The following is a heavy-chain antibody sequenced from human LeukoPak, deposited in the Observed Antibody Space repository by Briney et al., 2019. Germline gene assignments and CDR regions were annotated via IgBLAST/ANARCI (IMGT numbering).Heavy chain of an antibody. J-gene: IGHJ4*02. CDR1: GISVSSGTYY. CDR2: MHYTGRL. D-gene: IGHD1-26*01. V-gene: IGHV4-31*03. CDR3: ARGRYYVKVEY. Sequence: LQTLSLTCTVSGISVSSGTYYWTWIRQRPGKGLEWIGCMHYTGRLHYIPSLESRLSISVDASDVQFSLRLKSVTAADPAVYYCARGRYYVKVEYWGKGKLVTVSS.